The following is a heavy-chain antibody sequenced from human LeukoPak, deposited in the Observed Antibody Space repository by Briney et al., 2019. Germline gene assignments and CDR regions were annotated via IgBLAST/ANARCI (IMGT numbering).Heavy chain of an antibody. CDR3: ARVGESGSDY. Sequence: SETLSLTCTVSGGSFSSGSYYWSWIRQPPGTGLEWIGYIYYSGSTNYNPSLKSRVTISVDTSKNQFSLKLSSVTAADTAVYYCARVGESGSDYWGQGTLSPSPQ. D-gene: IGHD1-26*01. CDR2: IYYSGST. J-gene: IGHJ4*02. CDR1: GGSFSSGSYY. V-gene: IGHV4-61*01.